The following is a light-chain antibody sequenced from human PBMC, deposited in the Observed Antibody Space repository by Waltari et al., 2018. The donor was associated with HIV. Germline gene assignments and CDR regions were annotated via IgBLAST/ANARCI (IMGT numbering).Light chain of an antibody. V-gene: IGLV1-40*01. CDR1: SSHIGARSD. J-gene: IGLJ2*01. Sequence: QSVLTQPPSVSGAPGQRVTITCTGISSHIGARSDASWYPQLPGTATKRLICDNINQPSCVPATVAGSKSCTSASLAITELQAEDEPDYYCQSYDRSLSASVFGGGTKLTVL. CDR2: DNI. CDR3: QSYDRSLSASV.